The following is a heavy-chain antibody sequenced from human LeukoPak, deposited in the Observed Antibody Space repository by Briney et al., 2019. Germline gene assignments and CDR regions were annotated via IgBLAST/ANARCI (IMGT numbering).Heavy chain of an antibody. V-gene: IGHV3-74*01. CDR3: ARDRGWELLGVGDAFDI. Sequence: GGSLRLSCAASGFTFSSYWMHWVRQDPGKGLVWVSRINSDGSTTSYADSVKGRFTISRDNAKNSLYLQMNSLRAEDTAVYYCARDRGWELLGVGDAFDIWGQGTMVTVSS. CDR1: GFTFSSYW. CDR2: INSDGSTT. J-gene: IGHJ3*02. D-gene: IGHD1-26*01.